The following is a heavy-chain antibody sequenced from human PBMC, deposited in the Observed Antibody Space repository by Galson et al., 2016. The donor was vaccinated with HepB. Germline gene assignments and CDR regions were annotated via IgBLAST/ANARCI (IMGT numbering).Heavy chain of an antibody. CDR3: ARDLRPRWELDYYNYGMDV. D-gene: IGHD5-24*01. V-gene: IGHV3-9*01. CDR1: GFTFDHYA. J-gene: IGHJ6*02. Sequence: SLRLSCAASGFTFDHYAMHWVRQAPGKGLEWVSGISRNSDYIGYADSVKGRFTVSRDNLENTLYLQMNSLRTDDTAEYYCARDLRPRWELDYYNYGMDVWGQGTTVTVSS. CDR2: ISRNSDYI.